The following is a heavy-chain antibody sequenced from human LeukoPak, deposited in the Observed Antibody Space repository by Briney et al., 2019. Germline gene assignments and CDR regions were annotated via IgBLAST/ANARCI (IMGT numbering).Heavy chain of an antibody. J-gene: IGHJ4*02. D-gene: IGHD5-18*01. V-gene: IGHV3-7*01. CDR2: IKKDGSEK. CDR1: GFTFDDYA. CDR3: ARDLSGVAGYTYGRGIDY. Sequence: QAGGSLRLSCAASGFTFDDYAMHWVRQAPGKGLEWVANIKKDGSEKYYVDSVKGRFTISRDNAKTSLYLQMNSLRAEDTAVYYCARDLSGVAGYTYGRGIDYWGQGTLVAVSS.